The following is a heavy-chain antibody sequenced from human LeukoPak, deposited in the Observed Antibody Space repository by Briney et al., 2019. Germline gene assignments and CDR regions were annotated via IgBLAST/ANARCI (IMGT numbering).Heavy chain of an antibody. J-gene: IGHJ4*02. V-gene: IGHV4-59*04. Sequence: SETLSLTCTVSGGSISSYYWSWIRQPPGKGLEWIGYIYYSGSTYYNPSLKSRVTISVDTSKNQFSPKLSSVTAADTAVYYCARRGTYYYDSSGYYFDYWGQGTLVTVSS. D-gene: IGHD3-22*01. CDR2: IYYSGST. CDR3: ARRGTYYYDSSGYYFDY. CDR1: GGSISSYY.